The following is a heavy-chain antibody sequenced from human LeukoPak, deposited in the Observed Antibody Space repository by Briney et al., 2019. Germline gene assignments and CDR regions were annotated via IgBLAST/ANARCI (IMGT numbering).Heavy chain of an antibody. V-gene: IGHV3-30*02. D-gene: IGHD4-11*01. CDR1: AFTFSSYG. CDR3: AKDLYSAYSNYVFSGFDY. J-gene: IGHJ4*02. Sequence: GGSLRLSCAASAFTFSSYGMHWVRQAPGKGLEWVAFIRYDGSNKYYADSVKGRFTISRDNSKNTLYLQMNSLRAEDTAVYYCAKDLYSAYSNYVFSGFDYWGQGTLVTVSS. CDR2: IRYDGSNK.